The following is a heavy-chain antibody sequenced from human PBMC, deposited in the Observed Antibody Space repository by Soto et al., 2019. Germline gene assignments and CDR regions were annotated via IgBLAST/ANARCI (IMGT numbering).Heavy chain of an antibody. Sequence: GGSLRLSCAASGFTFSEYAMTWVRQAPGKGLEWVSVIGGAGSNIYYADSVEGRFTVSRDDSKNTLYLRMNSLRPEDTALFYCAKNYYGSGSYLMMDEYWGQGTQVTVSS. V-gene: IGHV3-23*01. CDR2: IGGAGSNI. D-gene: IGHD3-10*01. CDR3: AKNYYGSGSYLMMDEY. J-gene: IGHJ4*02. CDR1: GFTFSEYA.